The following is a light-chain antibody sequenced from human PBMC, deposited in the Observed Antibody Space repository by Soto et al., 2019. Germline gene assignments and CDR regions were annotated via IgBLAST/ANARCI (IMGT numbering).Light chain of an antibody. J-gene: IGKJ3*01. CDR2: WAS. V-gene: IGKV4-1*01. Sequence: DIVMTQSPDSLAVSLGERATINCKSSQSVLYSSNNKNYLAWYQQKPGQPPKVLIYWASTRESGVPDRFSGSGCVTDFTLTISSLQAEDVAVYYCQQYYCTPLTVGPGNKVDIK. CDR3: QQYYCTPLT. CDR1: QSVLYSSNNKNY.